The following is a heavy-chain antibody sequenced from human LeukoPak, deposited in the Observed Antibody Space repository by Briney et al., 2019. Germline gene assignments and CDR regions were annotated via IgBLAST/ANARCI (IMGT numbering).Heavy chain of an antibody. D-gene: IGHD3-3*01. CDR3: ARGQPYYDFWSGYPLFDY. CDR2: IYYSGST. J-gene: IGHJ4*02. CDR1: GGSISNYY. Sequence: SETLSLTCTVSGGSISNYYWSWIRQPPGKGLEWIGYIYYSGSTYYNPFLKRRVTISVDTSKKQFSLKLSSVTAADTAVYYCARGQPYYDFWSGYPLFDYWGQGTLVTVSS. V-gene: IGHV4-59*08.